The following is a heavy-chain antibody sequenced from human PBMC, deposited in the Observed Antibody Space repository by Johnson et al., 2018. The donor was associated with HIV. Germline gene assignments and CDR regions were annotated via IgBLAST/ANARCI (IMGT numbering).Heavy chain of an antibody. CDR2: INWNGGST. V-gene: IGHV3-20*04. J-gene: IGHJ3*02. Sequence: MQLVESGGGLVQPGRSLRLSCAASGFTFDDYGMSWVRQAPGKGLEWVSGINWNGGSTGYAGSVKGRFTISRDNDKNSLYLQMDSLRAEDTTVYYCARELRGLCAFDILGQGTMVTVSS. D-gene: IGHD4-23*01. CDR1: GFTFDDYG. CDR3: ARELRGLCAFDI.